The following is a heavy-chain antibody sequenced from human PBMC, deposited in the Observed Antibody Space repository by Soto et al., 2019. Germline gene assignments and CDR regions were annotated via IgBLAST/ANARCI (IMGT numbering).Heavy chain of an antibody. CDR2: ISGSGTST. Sequence: PEGCLRLSWSASGITFSSYAMSWVRQAPGKGLKWISSISGSGTSTYYADSVKGRFTISRDNSKNTMYLQMNSLRAEDTALYFCATENTQAYVYYY. J-gene: IGHJ6*01. D-gene: IGHD3-16*01. V-gene: IGHV3-23*01. CDR1: GITFSSYA. CDR3: ATENTQAYVYYY.